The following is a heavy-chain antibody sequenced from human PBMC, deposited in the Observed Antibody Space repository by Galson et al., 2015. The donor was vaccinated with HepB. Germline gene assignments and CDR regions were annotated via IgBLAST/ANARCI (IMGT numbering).Heavy chain of an antibody. V-gene: IGHV1-69*04. CDR2: IIPILGIA. CDR3: ARDRGVGYCSSTSCHEDYYMDV. CDR1: YA. Sequence: YAISWVRQAPGQGLEWMGRIIPILGIANYAQKFQGRVTITADKSTSTAYMELSSLRSEDTAVYYCARDRGVGYCSSTSCHEDYYMDVWGKGTTVTVSS. D-gene: IGHD2-2*01. J-gene: IGHJ6*03.